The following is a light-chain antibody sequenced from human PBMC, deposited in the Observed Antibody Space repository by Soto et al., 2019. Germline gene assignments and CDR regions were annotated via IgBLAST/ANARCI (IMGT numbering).Light chain of an antibody. CDR2: AAS. V-gene: IGKV1-39*01. Sequence: DIQLTQSPSSLSASVGDRVTITCRASQSVTTYLNWYQQKPGKAPKLLISAASSLRDGVPSRFSGSGSGTVFTHTINSLHPEDFATYYCQQSFSDPPLSFGGGTRVEVK. CDR1: QSVTTY. J-gene: IGKJ4*01. CDR3: QQSFSDPPLS.